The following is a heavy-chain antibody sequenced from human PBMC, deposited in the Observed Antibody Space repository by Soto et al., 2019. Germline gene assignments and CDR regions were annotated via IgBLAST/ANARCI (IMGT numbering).Heavy chain of an antibody. CDR2: IYYSGST. V-gene: IGHV4-39*01. CDR3: ARHGDYYDSSGYYSYNWFDP. Sequence: QLQLQESGPGLVKPSETLSLTCTVSGGSISSSSYYWGWLRQPPGKGLEWIGSIYYSGSTYYNPYLKSRVTISVDTSKNQFSLKLSSVTAADTAVYYCARHGDYYDSSGYYSYNWFDPWGQGTLVTVSS. CDR1: GGSISSSSYY. D-gene: IGHD3-22*01. J-gene: IGHJ5*02.